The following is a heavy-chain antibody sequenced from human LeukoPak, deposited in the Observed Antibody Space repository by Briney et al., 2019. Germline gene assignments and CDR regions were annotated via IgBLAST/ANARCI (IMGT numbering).Heavy chain of an antibody. CDR1: GFTFGDYA. CDR2: IRSKAYGGTT. CDR3: TSSWDDFWSGNYYYIDL. D-gene: IGHD3-3*01. Sequence: PGGSLRLSCTASGFTFGDYAMSWVRQAPGKGLEWVGFIRSKAYGGTTEYAASVKGRFTISRDDSKSIAYLQMNSLKTEDTAAYYYTSSWDDFWSGNYYYIDLWGKGTTVTVSS. J-gene: IGHJ6*03. V-gene: IGHV3-49*04.